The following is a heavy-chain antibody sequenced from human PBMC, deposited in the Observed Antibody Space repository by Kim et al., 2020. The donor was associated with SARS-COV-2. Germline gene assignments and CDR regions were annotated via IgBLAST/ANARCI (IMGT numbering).Heavy chain of an antibody. Sequence: SETLSLTCAVSGGSISSSNWWSWVRQPPGKGLEWIGEIYHSGSTNYNPSLKSRVTISVDKSKNQFSLKLSSVTAADTAVYYCARVEIGELLRPFDYWGQGTLVTVSS. V-gene: IGHV4-4*02. CDR1: GGSISSSNW. CDR3: ARVEIGELLRPFDY. CDR2: IYHSGST. J-gene: IGHJ4*02. D-gene: IGHD3-10*01.